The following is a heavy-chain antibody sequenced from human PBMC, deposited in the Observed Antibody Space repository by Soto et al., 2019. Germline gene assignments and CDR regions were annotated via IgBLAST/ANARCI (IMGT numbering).Heavy chain of an antibody. V-gene: IGHV5-51*01. J-gene: IGHJ6*01. Sequence: PGESLKICCKGSGYSFTSYWIGWVRQMPGKGLECMGIIYPGDSDTRYSPSFQGQVTISADKSISTAYLQWSSLKASDTAMYYCARHQTDTSMTTVNNEDGMAVRAQGTTVPVSS. CDR3: ARHQTDTSMTTVNNEDGMAV. CDR1: GYSFTSYW. CDR2: IYPGDSDT. D-gene: IGHD4-17*01.